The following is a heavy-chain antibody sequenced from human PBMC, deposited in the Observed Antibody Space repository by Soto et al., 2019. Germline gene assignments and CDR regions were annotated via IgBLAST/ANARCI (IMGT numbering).Heavy chain of an antibody. V-gene: IGHV4-34*01. Sequence: LSPTCAVSGGSFSGYYWSWIRQSPGKGREWIGDINHSGGTNYNPSLKSRVTISGDTSRSQFSLRAEDTAVYYCARPGRNFWSGRYYFDYWGQGTLVTVSS. CDR1: GGSFSGYY. D-gene: IGHD3-3*01. CDR2: INHSGGT. J-gene: IGHJ4*02. CDR3: ARPGRNFWSGRYYFDY.